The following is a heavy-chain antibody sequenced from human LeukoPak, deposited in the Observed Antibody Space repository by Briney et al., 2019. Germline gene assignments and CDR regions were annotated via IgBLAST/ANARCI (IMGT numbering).Heavy chain of an antibody. D-gene: IGHD2-15*01. CDR1: GGSISSGSYY. CDR3: ARVMVVARGLWFDP. Sequence: SETLSLTCTVSGGSISSGSYYWSWIRQPAGKGLEWLGRIYTSGSTNYNPSLKSRVTISVDTSKNQFSLKLSSVTAADTAVYYCARVMVVARGLWFDPWGQGTLVTVSS. J-gene: IGHJ5*02. CDR2: IYTSGST. V-gene: IGHV4-61*02.